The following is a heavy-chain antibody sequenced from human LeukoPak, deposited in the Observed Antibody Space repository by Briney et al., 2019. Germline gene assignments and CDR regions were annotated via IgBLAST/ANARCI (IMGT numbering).Heavy chain of an antibody. CDR1: GGSFSAYY. CDR2: IHHSGST. Sequence: PSETLSLTCAVYGGSFSAYYWSWIRQPPGKGLEWIGEIHHSGSTNYNPSLKSRVTISVDTSKNQFSLKFSSVTAADPAVDYCARVSQYYYDSSGYLDYWGQGTLVTVSS. V-gene: IGHV4-34*01. D-gene: IGHD3-22*01. J-gene: IGHJ4*02. CDR3: ARVSQYYYDSSGYLDY.